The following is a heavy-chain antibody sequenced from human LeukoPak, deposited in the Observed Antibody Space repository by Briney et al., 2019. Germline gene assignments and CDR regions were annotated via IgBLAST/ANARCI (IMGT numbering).Heavy chain of an antibody. V-gene: IGHV3-66*01. D-gene: IGHD6-19*01. CDR2: IYSGGTT. J-gene: IGHJ3*02. Sequence: GGSLRLSCVASGFTFTSNYMSWVRQAPGKGLEWVSVIYSGGTTYYTDSVKGRFTISRDDSKNTWYLQMNGLRVEDTAVYYCARDLPAVAGRGFFDIWGQGTMVSVSS. CDR3: ARDLPAVAGRGFFDI. CDR1: GFTFTSNY.